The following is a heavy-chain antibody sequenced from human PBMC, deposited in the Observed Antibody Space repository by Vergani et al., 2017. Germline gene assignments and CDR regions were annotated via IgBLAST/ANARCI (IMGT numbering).Heavy chain of an antibody. CDR3: ARHTTYTDS. D-gene: IGHD1-1*01. V-gene: IGHV5-51*01. CDR2: IYTADSDT. CDR1: EYSFGNYW. J-gene: IGHJ4*02. Sequence: EVELVQSGPEMRKPGESLKISCKGSEYSFGNYWIGWVRQMPGKGLEWMGIIYTADSDTRYSPSFKGQGTISADKSISTAFLQWDRLKASDTALSYCARHTTYTDSWGQGTRVTVSS.